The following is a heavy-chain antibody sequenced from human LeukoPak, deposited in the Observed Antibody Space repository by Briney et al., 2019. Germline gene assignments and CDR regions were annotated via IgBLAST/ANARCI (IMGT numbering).Heavy chain of an antibody. CDR2: IHHTGST. D-gene: IGHD1-26*01. J-gene: IGHJ4*02. CDR3: ARGLVGATTGVFDY. CDR1: GDSMSSIDW. Sequence: PSGTLSLTCAVSGDSMSSIDWWSWVRQPPGKGLEWIGEIHHTGSTNYNPSLKSRITISVDTSTNQFSLNLNSVTAADTAVYYCARGLVGATTGVFDYWGQGTLVTVSS. V-gene: IGHV4-4*02.